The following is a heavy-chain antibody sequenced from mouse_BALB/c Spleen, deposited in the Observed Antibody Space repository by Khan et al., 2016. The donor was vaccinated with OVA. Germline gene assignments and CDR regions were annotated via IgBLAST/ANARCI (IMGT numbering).Heavy chain of an antibody. J-gene: IGHJ4*01. CDR1: GFSLTNYG. Sequence: VQLKESGPGLVAPSQSLSITCTVSGFSLTNYGVHWVRQPPGKGLEWLVVIWRDGITTSNSALKSRLSISKDNSKSQVFLKMNSLQTDDTAMYYCARGGFYAMDYWGQGTSVTVAS. CDR2: IWRDGIT. V-gene: IGHV2-6*02. CDR3: ARGGFYAMDY.